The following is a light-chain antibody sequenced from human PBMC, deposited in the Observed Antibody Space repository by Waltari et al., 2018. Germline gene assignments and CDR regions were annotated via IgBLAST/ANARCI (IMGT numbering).Light chain of an antibody. J-gene: IGKJ3*01. CDR3: MQDLKTSPLT. CDR1: QSLQHTNVYKY. V-gene: IGKV2-28*01. CDR2: FGS. Sequence: IELTPSPPAPPVTPAEPSSMSCRSSQSLQHTNVYKYLHWYLQKPGQSPQRLTYFGSSRVSRVPDRCSGSGSGTDFTLRIRRVWAEDVGTYYCMQDLKTSPLTFGPGTKVDIK.